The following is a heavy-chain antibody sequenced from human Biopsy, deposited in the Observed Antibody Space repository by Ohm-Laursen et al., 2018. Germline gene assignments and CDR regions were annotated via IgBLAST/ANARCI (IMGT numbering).Heavy chain of an antibody. CDR3: ARVKGEWPEYEFDK. CDR2: VDIRGHA. CDR1: GGSIDTQS. V-gene: IGHV4-4*07. J-gene: IGHJ4*02. D-gene: IGHD3-16*01. Sequence: GTLPLTCTVSGGSIDTQSWIRQPAGKGLEWIGHVDIRGHADYSSSLRSRVTMSADASKDQFSLKLTSVTAADTAVYFCARVKGEWPEYEFDKWGQGILVTVSP.